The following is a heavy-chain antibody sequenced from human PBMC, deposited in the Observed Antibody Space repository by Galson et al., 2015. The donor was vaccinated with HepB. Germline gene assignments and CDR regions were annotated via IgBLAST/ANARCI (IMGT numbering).Heavy chain of an antibody. J-gene: IGHJ5*02. Sequence: SVKVSCKASGGTFSNYAISWVRQAPGQGLEWMGGIIPSFGTIHYAQKFRGRVTITADKSTSTTYMELSSLRSGDTAVYYCARALPYCISTSCYPGGFDPWGQGTLVTVSS. CDR2: IIPSFGTI. CDR3: ARALPYCISTSCYPGGFDP. D-gene: IGHD2-2*01. V-gene: IGHV1-69*06. CDR1: GGTFSNYA.